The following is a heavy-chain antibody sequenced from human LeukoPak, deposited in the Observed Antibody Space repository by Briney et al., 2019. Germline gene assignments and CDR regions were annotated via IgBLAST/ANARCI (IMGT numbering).Heavy chain of an antibody. CDR1: TDSISSSSYY. D-gene: IGHD3-3*01. CDR2: IYYSGST. CDR3: RIFGVVNGGYYGMDV. J-gene: IGHJ6*02. Sequence: SETLSLTCTVSTDSISSSSYYWGWIRQPPGKGLEWIGSIYYSGSTYYNPSLKSRVTTSVDTSKNQFSLKLSSVTAADTAVYSCRIFGVVNGGYYGMDVWGQGTTVTVSS. V-gene: IGHV4-39*01.